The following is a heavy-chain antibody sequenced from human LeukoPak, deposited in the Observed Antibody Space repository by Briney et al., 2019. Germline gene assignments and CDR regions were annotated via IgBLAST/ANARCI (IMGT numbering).Heavy chain of an antibody. D-gene: IGHD5-18*01. V-gene: IGHV4-59*01. CDR2: IYYSGNT. CDR3: ARGADTAMVMDY. CDR1: GGSISSYY. Sequence: SETLSLTCTVSGGSISSYYWSWIRQPPGKGLEWIGYIYYSGNTNYNPSLKSRVTISVDTSKNQFSLKLSSVTAADTAVYYCARGADTAMVMDYWGQGTLVTVSS. J-gene: IGHJ4*02.